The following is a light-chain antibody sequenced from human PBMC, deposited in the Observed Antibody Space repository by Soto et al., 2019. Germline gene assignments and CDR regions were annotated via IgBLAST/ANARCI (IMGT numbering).Light chain of an antibody. V-gene: IGLV2-11*01. Sequence: QSVLTQPRSVSGSPGQSVTISCTGTSSDIGGYNYVSWYQQHPGKAPKLMIYDVIKRPSGVPDRFSGSKSGNTASLTIYGLQAEAEADYYCCSYAGSYTHVFGTGTKVTVL. CDR1: SSDIGGYNY. CDR3: CSYAGSYTHV. CDR2: DVI. J-gene: IGLJ1*01.